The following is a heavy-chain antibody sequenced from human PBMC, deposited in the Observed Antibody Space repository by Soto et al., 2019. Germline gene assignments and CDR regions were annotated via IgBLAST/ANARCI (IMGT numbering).Heavy chain of an antibody. D-gene: IGHD6-19*01. J-gene: IGHJ4*02. Sequence: QVRLQHWGAGLLKPSETLSLTCAVHGGSFSGYYWSWIRQPPGKGLEWIGEINHSGSIHYNPSLKSRVTISADPPNNQFSLKLSSVTAPDTALYYCARGPQLLDYWGQGALVTVSS. CDR2: INHSGSI. CDR3: ARGPQLLDY. CDR1: GGSFSGYY. V-gene: IGHV4-34*01.